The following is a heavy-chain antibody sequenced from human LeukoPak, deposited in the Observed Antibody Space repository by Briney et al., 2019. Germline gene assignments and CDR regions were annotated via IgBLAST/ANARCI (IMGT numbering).Heavy chain of an antibody. V-gene: IGHV1-18*01. Sequence: ASVKVSCKASGYTFTSYGISWVRQAPGQGLEWMGWISAYNGNTNYAQKLQGRVTMTTDTSTSTAYMELRSLRSDDTAAYYCAHDSSGWHIVGNWFDPWGQGTLVTVSS. CDR1: GYTFTSYG. D-gene: IGHD6-19*01. CDR2: ISAYNGNT. J-gene: IGHJ5*02. CDR3: AHDSSGWHIVGNWFDP.